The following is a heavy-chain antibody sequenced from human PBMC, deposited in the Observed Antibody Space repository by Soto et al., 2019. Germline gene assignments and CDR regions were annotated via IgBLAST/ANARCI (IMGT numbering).Heavy chain of an antibody. CDR3: ARQRTYYDYIWGSYRWLGAFDI. Sequence: SETLSLTCTVSGGSFSSSSYYWGWIREPPGKGLEWIGSIYYSGSTYYNPSLKSRVTISVDTSKNQFSLKLSSVTAADTAVYYCARQRTYYDYIWGSYRWLGAFDIWGQGTMVTVSS. J-gene: IGHJ3*02. CDR1: GGSFSSSSYY. D-gene: IGHD3-16*02. CDR2: IYYSGST. V-gene: IGHV4-39*01.